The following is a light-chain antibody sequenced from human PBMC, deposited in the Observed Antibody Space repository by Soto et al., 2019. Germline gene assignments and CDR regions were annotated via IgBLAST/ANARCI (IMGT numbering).Light chain of an antibody. J-gene: IGLJ1*01. CDR1: SSSIGAGYD. CDR3: QSYDSSVYGYV. V-gene: IGLV1-40*01. CDR2: ANS. Sequence: QSVLTQPPSVSRAPGQRVTTSCAGSSSSIGAGYDVHWYQQLPGAAPKLLIYANSNRPSGVPDRFSGSKSGTSASLAITGLQAEDEADYYRQSYDSSVYGYVFGSGTKVTVL.